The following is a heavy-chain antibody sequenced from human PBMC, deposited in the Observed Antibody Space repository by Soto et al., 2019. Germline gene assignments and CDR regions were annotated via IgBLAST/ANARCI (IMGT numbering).Heavy chain of an antibody. J-gene: IGHJ4*02. D-gene: IGHD1-1*01. CDR1: GDSISTYY. CDR2: TFYSGGT. V-gene: IGHV4-59*01. Sequence: WETLSLTCTVSGDSISTYYWSWIRQAPGKGLQWIGYTFYSGGTAYNPSLKSRVTMSLDMSKKQISLTLSPVTTADTATYFCARLQLVHKVIDYCGQGAMVTLYS. CDR3: ARLQLVHKVIDY.